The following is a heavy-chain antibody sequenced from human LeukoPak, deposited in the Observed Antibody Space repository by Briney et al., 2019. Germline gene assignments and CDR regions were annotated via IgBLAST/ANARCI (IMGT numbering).Heavy chain of an antibody. CDR1: GYTFTSYY. V-gene: IGHV1-46*01. D-gene: IGHD6-6*01. CDR3: ARDSRYSSSLDRGWFDP. CDR2: INPSGGST. J-gene: IGHJ5*02. Sequence: ASVKVSCKASGYTFTSYYMHWVRQAPGQGLEWMGIINPSGGSTSYAQKFQGRVTMTRDMSTSTVYMELSSLRSEDTAVYYCARDSRYSSSLDRGWFDPWGQGTLVTVSS.